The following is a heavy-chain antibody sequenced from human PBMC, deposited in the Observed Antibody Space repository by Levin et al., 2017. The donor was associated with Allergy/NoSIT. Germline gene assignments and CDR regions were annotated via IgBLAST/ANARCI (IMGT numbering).Heavy chain of an antibody. D-gene: IGHD3-16*01. CDR3: AGTITFGGLGVFDY. CDR1: GGSISSYY. J-gene: IGHJ4*02. Sequence: ESLKISCTVSGGSISSYYWSWIRQPPGKGLEWIGYIYYSGSTNYNPSLKSRVTISVDTSKNQFSLKLSSVTAADTAVYYCAGTITFGGLGVFDYWGQGTLVTVSS. CDR2: IYYSGST. V-gene: IGHV4-59*08.